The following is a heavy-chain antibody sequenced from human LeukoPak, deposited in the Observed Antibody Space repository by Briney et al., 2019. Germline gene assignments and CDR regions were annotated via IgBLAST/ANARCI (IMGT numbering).Heavy chain of an antibody. CDR1: GFTFSSYG. Sequence: PGGSLRLSCAASGFTFSSYGMNWVRQAPGKGLEWVAVISYDGSNKYYADSVKGRFTISRDNSKNTLFLLMNGLRAEDTAVYYCARVGATSYYWGQGSLVTVSS. V-gene: IGHV3-30*03. J-gene: IGHJ4*02. CDR2: ISYDGSNK. D-gene: IGHD1-26*01. CDR3: ARVGATSYY.